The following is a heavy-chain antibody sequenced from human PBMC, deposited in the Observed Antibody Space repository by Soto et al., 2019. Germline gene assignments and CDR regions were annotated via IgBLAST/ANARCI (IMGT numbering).Heavy chain of an antibody. V-gene: IGHV3-74*01. CDR3: ARADDYDYIWGSYRPYDAFDI. CDR1: GFTFSSYW. Sequence: EVQLVESGGGLVQPGGSLRLSCAASGFTFSSYWMHWVRQAPGKGLVWVSRINSDGSSTSYADSVKGRFTISRDNAKNTLYLQMNSLRAEDTAVYYCARADDYDYIWGSYRPYDAFDIWGQGTMVTVSS. CDR2: INSDGSST. J-gene: IGHJ3*02. D-gene: IGHD3-16*02.